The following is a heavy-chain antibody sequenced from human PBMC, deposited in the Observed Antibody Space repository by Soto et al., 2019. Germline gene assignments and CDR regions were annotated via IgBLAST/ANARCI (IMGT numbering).Heavy chain of an antibody. Sequence: QVQLVQSGAEVKKPGASVKVSCKASGYTFTSYGISWVRQAPGQGLEWMGWISAYNGNTNYAQKLQGRVTMTTDTSTCTAYMELSILRSDFTAVYYCAGSLRTQLDPADAFDIWGQGTMVTVSS. CDR1: GYTFTSYG. V-gene: IGHV1-18*01. CDR2: ISAYNGNT. CDR3: AGSLRTQLDPADAFDI. J-gene: IGHJ3*02. D-gene: IGHD6-13*01.